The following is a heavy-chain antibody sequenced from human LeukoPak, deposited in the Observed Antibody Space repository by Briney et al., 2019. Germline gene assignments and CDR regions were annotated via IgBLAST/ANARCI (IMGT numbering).Heavy chain of an antibody. Sequence: QSGGSLRLSCAASGFTFSSYAMSWVRQAPGRGLEWVSAISGSGGSTYYADSVKGRFTISRDNSKNTLYLQMNSLRAEDTAVYYCAKARGSAAGGYYFDYWGQGTLVTVSS. D-gene: IGHD3-10*01. CDR1: GFTFSSYA. V-gene: IGHV3-23*01. CDR3: AKARGSAAGGYYFDY. CDR2: ISGSGGST. J-gene: IGHJ4*02.